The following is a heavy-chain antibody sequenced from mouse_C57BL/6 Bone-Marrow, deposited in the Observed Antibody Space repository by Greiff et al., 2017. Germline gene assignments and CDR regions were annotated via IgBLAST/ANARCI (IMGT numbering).Heavy chain of an antibody. CDR3: ERGDYYGSSPAWFAY. CDR1: GYTFTSYW. V-gene: IGHV1-72*01. CDR2: IDPNSGGT. J-gene: IGHJ3*01. Sequence: QVQLKQPGAELVKPGASVKLSCKASGYTFTSYWMHWVKQRPGRGLEWIGRIDPNSGGTKYNEKFKSKATLTVDKPSSTGYMQLRSLTSEDSAVCYCERGDYYGSSPAWFAYWGKGTLVTVSA. D-gene: IGHD1-1*01.